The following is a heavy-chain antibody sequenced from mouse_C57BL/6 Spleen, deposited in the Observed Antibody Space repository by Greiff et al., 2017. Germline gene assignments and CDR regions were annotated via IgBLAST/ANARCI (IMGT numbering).Heavy chain of an antibody. CDR1: GFNIKDDY. Sequence: EVQLQQSGAELVRPGASVKLSCTASGFNIKDDYMHWVKQRPEQGLEWIGWIDPENGDTEYASQFQGKATIPADPSSNTAYLQLSSLTSEDTAVYYGTTPEPSYGSSYGAWFAYWGQGTLVTVSA. CDR2: IDPENGDT. CDR3: TTPEPSYGSSYGAWFAY. V-gene: IGHV14-4*01. J-gene: IGHJ3*01. D-gene: IGHD1-1*01.